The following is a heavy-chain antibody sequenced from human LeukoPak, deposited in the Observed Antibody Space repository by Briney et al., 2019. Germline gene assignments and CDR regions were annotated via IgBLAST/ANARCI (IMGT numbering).Heavy chain of an antibody. V-gene: IGHV3-30-3*01. Sequence: GGSLRLSCAASGFTFSSYAMHWVRRAPGKGLEWVAVISYDGSNKYYADSVKGRFTISRDNSKNTLYLQMNSLRAEDTAVYYCARGSVTRRFDPWGQGTLVTVSS. CDR2: ISYDGSNK. D-gene: IGHD4-17*01. CDR3: ARGSVTRRFDP. CDR1: GFTFSSYA. J-gene: IGHJ5*02.